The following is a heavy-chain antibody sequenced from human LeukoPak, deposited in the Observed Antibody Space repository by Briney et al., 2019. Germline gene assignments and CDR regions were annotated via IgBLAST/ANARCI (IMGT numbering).Heavy chain of an antibody. D-gene: IGHD3-22*01. Sequence: PGGSLRLSCAASGFTFSSYAMHWVRQAPGKGLEWVAVISYDGSNKYYADSVKGRFTISRDNSKNTLYLQMNSLRAEDTAVYYCAKDQVYYYDSSGFGVDYWGQGTLVTVSS. V-gene: IGHV3-30*04. J-gene: IGHJ4*02. CDR2: ISYDGSNK. CDR3: AKDQVYYYDSSGFGVDY. CDR1: GFTFSSYA.